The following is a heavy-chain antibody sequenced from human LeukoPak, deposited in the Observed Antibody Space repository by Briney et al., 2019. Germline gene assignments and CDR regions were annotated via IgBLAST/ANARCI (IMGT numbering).Heavy chain of an antibody. J-gene: IGHJ4*02. CDR2: IYHSGST. V-gene: IGHV4-4*02. CDR1: GGSISSSNW. Sequence: PSGTLSLTCAVSGGSISSSNWWSWVRQPPGKGLEWIGEIYHSGSTNYNPSLKSRVTISVDKSKNQFSLKLSSVTAADTAVYYCARLSDFWSGYHEGGDFDYWGQGTLVTVSS. CDR3: ARLSDFWSGYHEGGDFDY. D-gene: IGHD3-3*01.